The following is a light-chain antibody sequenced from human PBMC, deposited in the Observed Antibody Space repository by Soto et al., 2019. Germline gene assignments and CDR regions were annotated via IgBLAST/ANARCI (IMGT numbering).Light chain of an antibody. V-gene: IGLV2-14*01. CDR1: SSDVGGYNY. CDR3: SSYTSSSTLEV. J-gene: IGLJ3*02. CDR2: EVS. Sequence: QSVLTQPASVSGSPGQSITISCTGTSSDVGGYNYVSWYQQHPGKAPKLMIYEVSSRPSGVSNRFSGSKSGNTASLTISGLQAEDEADYYCSSYTSSSTLEVFGGGTKLTVL.